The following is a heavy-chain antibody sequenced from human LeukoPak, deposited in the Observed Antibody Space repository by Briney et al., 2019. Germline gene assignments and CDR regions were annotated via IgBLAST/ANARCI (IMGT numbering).Heavy chain of an antibody. CDR1: GFTFDDYG. Sequence: GGSLRPSCAASGFTFDDYGMSWVRQAPGKGLEWVSGINWNGGSTGYADSVKGRFTISRDYAKNSLYLQMNSLRAEDTAVYYCARGESSSWYNAFDYWGQGTLVTVSS. CDR3: ARGESSSWYNAFDY. V-gene: IGHV3-20*04. D-gene: IGHD6-13*01. CDR2: INWNGGST. J-gene: IGHJ4*02.